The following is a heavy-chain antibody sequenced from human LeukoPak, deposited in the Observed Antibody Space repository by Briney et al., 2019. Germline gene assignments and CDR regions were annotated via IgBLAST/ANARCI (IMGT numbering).Heavy chain of an antibody. Sequence: GSLRLSCTASGFSFGDYAMSWIRQPPGKGLEWIGYIYYSGSTNYNPSLKSRVTISVDTSKNQFSLKLSSVTAADTAVYYCARGNYYGSGSHDYWGQGTLVTVSS. CDR3: ARGNYYGSGSHDY. CDR2: IYYSGST. J-gene: IGHJ4*02. D-gene: IGHD3-10*01. CDR1: GFSFGDYA. V-gene: IGHV4-61*08.